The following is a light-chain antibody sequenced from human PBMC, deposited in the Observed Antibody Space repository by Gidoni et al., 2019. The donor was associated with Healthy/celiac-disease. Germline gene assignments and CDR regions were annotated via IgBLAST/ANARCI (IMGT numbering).Light chain of an antibody. CDR1: QGISSW. Sequence: DIQMTQSPSSVAASVGDRVTITCRASQGISSWLDWYQQKPGKAPKLLIYAASSLQSGVPSRFSGSGSGTDFTLTISSLQPEDCATYYCQQANSVPPTFGGGTKVEIK. V-gene: IGKV1D-12*01. J-gene: IGKJ4*01. CDR2: AAS. CDR3: QQANSVPPT.